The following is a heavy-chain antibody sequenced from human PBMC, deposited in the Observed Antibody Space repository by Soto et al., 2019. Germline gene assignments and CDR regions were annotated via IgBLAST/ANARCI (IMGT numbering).Heavy chain of an antibody. V-gene: IGHV1-69*12. Sequence: QVQLVQSGAEVKKPGSSVKVSCKASGGTFSSYAISWVRQAPGQGLEWMGGIIPIFGTANYAQKFQGRVTITADESTSTAYMELSSLRSEDTAVYYCAVQHMVRGDPYYYYGMDVWGQGTTVTVSS. CDR1: GGTFSSYA. D-gene: IGHD3-10*01. J-gene: IGHJ6*02. CDR2: IIPIFGTA. CDR3: AVQHMVRGDPYYYYGMDV.